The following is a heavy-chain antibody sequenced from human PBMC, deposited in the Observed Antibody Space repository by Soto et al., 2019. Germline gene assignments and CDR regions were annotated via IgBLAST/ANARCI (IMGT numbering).Heavy chain of an antibody. CDR2: ISGSAGHT. D-gene: IGHD3-16*01. CDR3: AKVPTVWVEEFQYFRH. V-gene: IGHV3-23*01. CDR1: GFTFYSYA. Sequence: EVQLLESGGGLVQPGGSLRLSCTASGFTFYSYAMNWVRQAPGKGLEWLSAISGSAGHTYYADSVKGRFTISRDNSGNTLYLQMNSLTDEDTAVYYCAKVPTVWVEEFQYFRHWGPGNLVTVSS. J-gene: IGHJ1*01.